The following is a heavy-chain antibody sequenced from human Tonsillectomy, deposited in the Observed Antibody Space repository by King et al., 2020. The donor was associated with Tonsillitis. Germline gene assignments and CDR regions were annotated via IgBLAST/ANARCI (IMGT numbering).Heavy chain of an antibody. Sequence: VQLVQSGGGVVQPGRSLRLSCAASGFAFSSYGLHWVRQAPGKGLEWGAVIWYDGSSEHYADSVKGRFTISTVNSNNTLFLQMNSLRAEDTAVYYCARDHGYHDSSGYSTYYYMDVWGKGTTVTVSS. D-gene: IGHD3-22*01. CDR3: ARDHGYHDSSGYSTYYYMDV. CDR2: IWYDGSSE. J-gene: IGHJ6*03. V-gene: IGHV3-33*01. CDR1: GFAFSSYG.